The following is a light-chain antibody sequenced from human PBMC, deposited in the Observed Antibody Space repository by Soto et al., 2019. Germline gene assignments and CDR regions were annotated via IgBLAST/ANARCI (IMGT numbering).Light chain of an antibody. CDR1: QSVSSSF. CDR2: GAS. Sequence: EIVLTQSPGTLSLSPGERATLSCRASQSVSSSFLAWYQQRPRQAPRLLIFGASYRATGIPDRFSGSGSGTDFTLTISRLEPEDFAVYYCQHYGDSPPEYTFGPGTNVDSK. CDR3: QHYGDSPPEYT. V-gene: IGKV3-20*01. J-gene: IGKJ3*01.